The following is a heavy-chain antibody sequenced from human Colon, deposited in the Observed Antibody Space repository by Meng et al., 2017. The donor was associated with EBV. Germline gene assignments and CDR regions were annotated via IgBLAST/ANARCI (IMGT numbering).Heavy chain of an antibody. D-gene: IGHD3-10*01. Sequence: QLQLQESGPGLVKPSATLSLTCTVSGGSISSSHYYWGWVRQPPGKGLQWIGTIYHSGSTSYNPSLQSRVTMFVDTSKNQFSLMLTSVTATDTAVYYCARRRGGSGRDCWGQGTLVTVSS. CDR1: GGSISSSHYY. CDR3: ARRRGGSGRDC. V-gene: IGHV4-39*01. CDR2: IYHSGST. J-gene: IGHJ4*02.